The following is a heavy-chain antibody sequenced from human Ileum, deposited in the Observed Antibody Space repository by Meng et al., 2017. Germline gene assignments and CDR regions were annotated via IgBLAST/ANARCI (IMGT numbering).Heavy chain of an antibody. CDR2: IIPIFGTA. CDR1: GGTFSNYA. V-gene: IGHV1-69*05. D-gene: IGHD4-23*01. J-gene: IGHJ4*02. CDR3: ARDGGGNLFDY. Sequence: AVKVSCKASGGTFSNYAISWLRQAPGQGREWRGGIIPIFGTANYAQNFRGRVTITTDESTSTAYMELSSLRSEDTAVYYCARDGGGNLFDYWGQGTLVTVSS.